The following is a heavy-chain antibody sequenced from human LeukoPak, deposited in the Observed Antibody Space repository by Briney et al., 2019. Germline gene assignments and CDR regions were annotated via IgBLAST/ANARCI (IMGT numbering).Heavy chain of an antibody. CDR1: GASITNYY. D-gene: IGHD2-8*01. V-gene: IGHV4-59*01. CDR2: IYKTGST. Sequence: SETLSLTCTVSGASITNYYWNWIRQPPGKGLEWIGFIYKTGSTNYNPSLRSRVSISLDTSKSQFSLKLNSVTAAETAVYYCARHDNGLGDVNWFDPWSQGTLVTASS. J-gene: IGHJ5*02. CDR3: ARHDNGLGDVNWFDP.